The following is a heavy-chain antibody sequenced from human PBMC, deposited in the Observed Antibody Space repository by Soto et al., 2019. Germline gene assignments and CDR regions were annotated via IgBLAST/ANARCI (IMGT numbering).Heavy chain of an antibody. Sequence: QVQLVQSGAAVKKPGSSVKVSCKASGGTFSSYAISWVRQAPGQVLEWMGGIIAICGTANYAQTFQGRVTITADEATRKAYMELSSLRSEDTAVYYCARVTDRYGDYYYYGMDVWGQGTTVTVSS. J-gene: IGHJ6*02. CDR3: ARVTDRYGDYYYYGMDV. CDR2: IIAICGTA. CDR1: GGTFSSYA. D-gene: IGHD4-17*01. V-gene: IGHV1-69*01.